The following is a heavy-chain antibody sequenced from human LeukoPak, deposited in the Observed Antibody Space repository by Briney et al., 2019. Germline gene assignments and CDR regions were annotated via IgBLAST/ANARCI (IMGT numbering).Heavy chain of an antibody. J-gene: IGHJ4*02. CDR1: GYTFTGYY. CDR3: ATGATIPAGFDF. CDR2: FDPEDGET. V-gene: IGHV1-24*01. Sequence: GASVKVSCKASGYTFTGYYMHWVRQAPGKGLECMGVFDPEDGETIYAQRFKGRLTLTGDTSTDTVYMDLSSLRPEDTAVYYCATGATIPAGFDFWGQGTLVTVSS. D-gene: IGHD5-24*01.